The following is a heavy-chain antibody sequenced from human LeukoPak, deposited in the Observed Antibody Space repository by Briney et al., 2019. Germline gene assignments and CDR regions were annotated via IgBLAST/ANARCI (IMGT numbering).Heavy chain of an antibody. V-gene: IGHV1-2*02. CDR1: GYTFTDYY. CDR3: ARDQGGIRPFDY. J-gene: IGHJ4*02. Sequence: ASVKLSCTASGYTFTDYYIRWVRQAPGQGLEWMGWINPNSGGTNYAQKIQGRVTMTTDTSTSTAYMELRSLRSDDTAVYYCARDQGGIRPFDYWGQGTLVTVSS. CDR2: INPNSGGT. D-gene: IGHD3-16*01.